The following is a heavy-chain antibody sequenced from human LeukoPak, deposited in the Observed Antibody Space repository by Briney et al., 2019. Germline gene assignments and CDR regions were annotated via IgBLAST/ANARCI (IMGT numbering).Heavy chain of an antibody. CDR1: GGSFSGYY. CDR2: INHSGST. J-gene: IGHJ4*02. Sequence: SETLSLTCAVYGGSFSGYYWSWIRQPPGKGLEWIGEINHSGSTNYNPSLKSRVTISVDTSKNQFSLKLSSVPAAATAVYSCARGQTYYYDSSGNDRNFDYWGQGTLVTVSP. D-gene: IGHD3-22*01. V-gene: IGHV4-34*01. CDR3: ARGQTYYYDSSGNDRNFDY.